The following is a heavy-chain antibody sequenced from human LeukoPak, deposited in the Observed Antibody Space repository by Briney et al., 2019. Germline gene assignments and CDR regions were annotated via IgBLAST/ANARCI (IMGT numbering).Heavy chain of an antibody. CDR2: ISYDGSNK. V-gene: IGHV3-30-3*01. Sequence: GGSLRLSCAASGFTFSSYAMHWVRQAPGKGLEWVAVISYDGSNKYYADSVMGRFTISRDNSKNTLYLQMNSLRAEDTAVYYCARAQGTWIQLFYGFDYWGQGTLVTVSS. J-gene: IGHJ4*02. CDR1: GFTFSSYA. D-gene: IGHD5-18*01. CDR3: ARAQGTWIQLFYGFDY.